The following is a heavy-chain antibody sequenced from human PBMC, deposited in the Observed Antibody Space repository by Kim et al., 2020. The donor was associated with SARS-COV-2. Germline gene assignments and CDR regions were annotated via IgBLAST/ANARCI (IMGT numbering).Heavy chain of an antibody. CDR3: AKKRAEINNWYKGGFDY. D-gene: IGHD1-1*01. CDR1: GFTFSNYA. CDR2: ISYSAIST. J-gene: IGHJ4*02. V-gene: IGHV3-23*01. Sequence: GGSLRLSCAASGFTFSNYAMSWVRQVPGKGLEWVSTISYSAISTYYADSVQARFTISRDNSKNTLSLQMNGLRADDTAVYYCAKKRAEINNWYKGGFDYWGQGTLVTVSS.